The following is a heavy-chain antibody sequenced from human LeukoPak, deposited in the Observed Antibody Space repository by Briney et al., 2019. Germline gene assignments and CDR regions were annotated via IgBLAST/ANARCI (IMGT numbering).Heavy chain of an antibody. Sequence: GGSLRLSCAASGFSLSRYWMTWVRQAPGKGLEWVANIREDGSDKYYVDSVKGRFTISRDNSKNSLYLQMNSLRAEDTALYYCAKDMAAYYYASGNIDYWGQGTLVTVSS. CDR2: IREDGSDK. D-gene: IGHD3-10*01. CDR1: GFSLSRYW. J-gene: IGHJ4*02. V-gene: IGHV3-7*03. CDR3: AKDMAAYYYASGNIDY.